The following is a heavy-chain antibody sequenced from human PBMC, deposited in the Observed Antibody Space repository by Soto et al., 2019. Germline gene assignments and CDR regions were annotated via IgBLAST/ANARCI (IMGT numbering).Heavy chain of an antibody. V-gene: IGHV3-23*01. J-gene: IGHJ4*02. CDR1: GFTFSSYA. CDR3: AKDDGSGSYVSSYYFDY. CDR2: ISGSGGST. Sequence: GGSLRLSCAASGFTFSSYAMSWVRQAPGKGLEWVSAISGSGGSTYYADSVKGRFTISRDNSKNTLYLQMNSLRAEDTAVYYCAKDDGSGSYVSSYYFDYWGQGTLVTVS. D-gene: IGHD3-10*01.